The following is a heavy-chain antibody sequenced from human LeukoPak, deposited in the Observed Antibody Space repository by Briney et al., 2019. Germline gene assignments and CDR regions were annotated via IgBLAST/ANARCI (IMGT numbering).Heavy chain of an antibody. CDR2: IYHSGGT. CDR3: VRNSSGHYFDY. V-gene: IGHV4-38-2*01. D-gene: IGHD6-19*01. Sequence: SETLSLTCAVSGYSIISDYYWGWIRQPPGKGLEWIGSIYHSGGTHYNPSLKSRVTMSVDTSKNQFSLKLSSVTAADGAVYYCVRNSSGHYFDYWGQGTLVTVSS. J-gene: IGHJ4*02. CDR1: GYSIISDYY.